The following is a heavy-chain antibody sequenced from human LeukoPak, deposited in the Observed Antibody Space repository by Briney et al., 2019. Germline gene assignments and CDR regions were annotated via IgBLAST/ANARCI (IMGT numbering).Heavy chain of an antibody. CDR1: GFTVSSNY. D-gene: IGHD3-22*01. V-gene: IGHV3-66*01. Sequence: PGGSLRLSCAASGFTVSSNYMTWVRQAPGKRLEGVSVIYSGRSTYYSDSVKGRFIISRDNSKNTLYLQMNSLRAEDTAVYYCARGYYDNSGYLYYWGQGTLVTVSS. J-gene: IGHJ4*02. CDR2: IYSGRST. CDR3: ARGYYDNSGYLYY.